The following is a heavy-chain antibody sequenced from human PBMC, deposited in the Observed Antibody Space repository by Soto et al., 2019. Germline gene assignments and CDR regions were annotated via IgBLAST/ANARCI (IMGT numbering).Heavy chain of an antibody. Sequence: PSETLSLTCAVHGGSFSGYYWDWILQPPWKGLEWIGEINHGGTSNYNPSLKSRAIISVDTSKNQFSLKLTSVTAEDTAVYYCARHGNLRYFDWLAWRPHYYFDYWGQGTLVTVSS. CDR3: ARHGNLRYFDWLAWRPHYYFDY. D-gene: IGHD3-9*01. V-gene: IGHV4-34*01. J-gene: IGHJ4*02. CDR2: INHGGTS. CDR1: GGSFSGYY.